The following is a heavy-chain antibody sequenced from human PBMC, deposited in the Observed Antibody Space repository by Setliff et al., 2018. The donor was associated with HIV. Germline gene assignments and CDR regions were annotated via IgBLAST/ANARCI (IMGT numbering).Heavy chain of an antibody. CDR3: ARRGDFFYYAMDV. Sequence: PSETLSLTCAVSGGSMRSSGYSWTWIRQAPGKGLEWVGYIYYNGNAYYNPSLKSRVTISVDRSTNQFSLKLSSVTAADTAVYYCARRGDFFYYAMDVWGQGTTVTVSS. V-gene: IGHV4-30-2*01. CDR1: GGSMRSSGYS. J-gene: IGHJ6*02. CDR2: IYYNGNA.